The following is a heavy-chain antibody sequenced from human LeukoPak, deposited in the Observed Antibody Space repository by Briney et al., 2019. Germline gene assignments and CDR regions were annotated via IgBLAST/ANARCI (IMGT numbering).Heavy chain of an antibody. CDR3: ARGSRAVTTRDFLLDY. V-gene: IGHV4-31*03. CDR2: IYYSGST. J-gene: IGHJ4*02. Sequence: PSETLSLTCTVSGGSISSGGYYWRWLRQHPGKGLEWIGYIYYSGSTYYNPSLKSRVTISVDTSKNQFSLKLSSVTAADTAVYYCARGSRAVTTRDFLLDYWGQGTLVTVSS. D-gene: IGHD4-17*01. CDR1: GGSISSGGYY.